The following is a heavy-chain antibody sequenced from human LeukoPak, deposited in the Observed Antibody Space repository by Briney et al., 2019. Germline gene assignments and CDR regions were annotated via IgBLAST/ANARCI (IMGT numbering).Heavy chain of an antibody. CDR1: DGSVSSYY. CDR2: IYYSGNT. V-gene: IGHV4-59*08. J-gene: IGHJ4*02. D-gene: IGHD1-1*01. Sequence: SETLSLTCTVSDGSVSSYYWSWVRQPPGKGLEWIGYIYYSGNTNYNPSLKSRLTMSADRSRNQFSLNLNSVTAADTAVYYCARINWNYFDYWGQGILVTVSS. CDR3: ARINWNYFDY.